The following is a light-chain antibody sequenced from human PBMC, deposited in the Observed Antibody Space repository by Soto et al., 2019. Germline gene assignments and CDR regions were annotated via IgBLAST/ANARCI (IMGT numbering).Light chain of an antibody. Sequence: EIVMTQSPATLSVSPGERATLSCRASQSVTSNSAWYQQKPGQAPRLLMYGVSTRATGIPARFGGSGSATEFTLTISSLQSEDFAVYYCQQYSQWPLTFGGGTKVEIK. V-gene: IGKV3-15*01. CDR2: GVS. J-gene: IGKJ4*01. CDR1: QSVTSN. CDR3: QQYSQWPLT.